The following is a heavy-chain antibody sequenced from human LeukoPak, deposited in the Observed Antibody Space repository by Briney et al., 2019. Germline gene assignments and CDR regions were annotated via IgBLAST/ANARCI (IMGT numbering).Heavy chain of an antibody. V-gene: IGHV4-59*01. D-gene: IGHD3-22*01. Sequence: PSETLSLTCTVSGGSISSYYWSWIRQPPGKGLEWIGYVSYSGSTNYNPSLKSRVTISVDTSKNQVSLKLRSVTAADTAVYYCARRNPYDSGGYYYAFDYWGQGTLVTVSS. CDR1: GGSISSYY. CDR2: VSYSGST. CDR3: ARRNPYDSGGYYYAFDY. J-gene: IGHJ4*02.